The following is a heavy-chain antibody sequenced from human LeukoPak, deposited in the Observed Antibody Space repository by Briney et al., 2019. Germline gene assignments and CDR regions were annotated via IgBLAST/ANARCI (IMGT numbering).Heavy chain of an antibody. CDR1: GFTFSRYS. CDR3: ARGYSGYDIPPFDP. J-gene: IGHJ5*02. V-gene: IGHV3-21*01. D-gene: IGHD5-12*01. CDR2: ISSSSSYI. Sequence: TSGGSLRLSCAASGFTFSRYSMNWVRQAPGKGLEWVSSISSSSSYIYYADSVKGRFTISRDNAKNSLYLQMNSLRAEDTAVYYCARGYSGYDIPPFDPWGQGTLVTVSS.